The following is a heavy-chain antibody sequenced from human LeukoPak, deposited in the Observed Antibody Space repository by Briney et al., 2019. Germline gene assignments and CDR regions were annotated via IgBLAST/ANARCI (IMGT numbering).Heavy chain of an antibody. CDR3: ARVSTLGCSSTTCLAFDV. CDR1: GYTFTGHY. J-gene: IGHJ3*01. V-gene: IGHV1-2*02. D-gene: IGHD2-2*01. CDR2: INSNSGGT. Sequence: ASVKVSCRAAGYTFTGHYIHWVRQAPGQGLEGMGWINSNSGGTNYAQNFQGRVTMTRDTSVSTAYMELSRLRSDDTAVYYCARVSTLGCSSTTCLAFDVWGQGTVVTVSS.